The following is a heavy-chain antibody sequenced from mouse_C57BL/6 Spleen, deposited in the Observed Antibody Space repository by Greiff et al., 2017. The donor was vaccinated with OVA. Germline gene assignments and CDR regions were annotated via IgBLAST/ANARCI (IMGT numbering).Heavy chain of an antibody. V-gene: IGHV5-17*01. J-gene: IGHJ4*01. D-gene: IGHD6-5*01. CDR3: ARKRRTPNYALDY. CDR2: ISSGSSTI. Sequence: EVQRVESGGGLVKPGGSLKLSCAASGFTFSDYGMHWVRQAPEKGLEWVAYISSGSSTIYYADTVKGRFTISRDNAKNTLFLQMTSLRSEDTAMDYCARKRRTPNYALDYWGQGTSVTVSS. CDR1: GFTFSDYG.